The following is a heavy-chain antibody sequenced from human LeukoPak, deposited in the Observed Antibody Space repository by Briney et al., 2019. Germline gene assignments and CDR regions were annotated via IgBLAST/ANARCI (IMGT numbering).Heavy chain of an antibody. CDR2: IIPIFGTA. CDR3: ARDRDNTMDV. V-gene: IGHV1-69*05. J-gene: IGHJ6*04. CDR1: GGTFSSYA. D-gene: IGHD2-15*01. Sequence: ASVKVSCKASGGTFSSYAISWVRQAPGQGLEWMGGIIPIFGTANYAQKFQGRVTITTDESTSTAYMELSSLRSEDTAVYYCARDRDNTMDVWGKGTTVTVSS.